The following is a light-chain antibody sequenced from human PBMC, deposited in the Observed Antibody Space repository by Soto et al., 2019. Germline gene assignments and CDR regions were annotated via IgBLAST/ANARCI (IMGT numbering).Light chain of an antibody. V-gene: IGKV3-11*01. J-gene: IGKJ4*01. CDR1: QGVSSS. CDR2: DAS. CDR3: QQRSNWPPH. Sequence: EIVLTQSPATLSLSPGERATLSCRASQGVSSSLAWYQQKPGQAPRLLIYDASNRATGIPARFSGSGSGTDFTLTISSLEPEDFAVYYCQQRSNWPPHFGGGTKVDNK.